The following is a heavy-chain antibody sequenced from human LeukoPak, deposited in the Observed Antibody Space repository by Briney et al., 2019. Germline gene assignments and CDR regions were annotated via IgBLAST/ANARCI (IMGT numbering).Heavy chain of an antibody. V-gene: IGHV4-59*01. CDR2: IYYSGSA. D-gene: IGHD6-19*01. CDR1: GGSISSYY. J-gene: IGHJ4*02. CDR3: AGRSRSAWYYDY. Sequence: SETLSLTCTVSGGSISSYYWSWIRQPPGKGLEWIGYIYYSGSATYNPSLKSRVTISLNTSKNQFSLKLSSVTAADAALYYCAGRSRSAWYYDYWGQGTLVIVSS.